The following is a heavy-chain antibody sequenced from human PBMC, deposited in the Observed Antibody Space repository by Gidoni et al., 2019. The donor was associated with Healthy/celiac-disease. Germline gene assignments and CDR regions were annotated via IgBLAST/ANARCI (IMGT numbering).Heavy chain of an antibody. D-gene: IGHD6-13*01. CDR2: ISSSSSYT. V-gene: IGHV3-11*06. J-gene: IGHJ4*02. CDR3: ARFRAQSEQLADY. Sequence: GFSFSDYYMSWIRQAPGKGLEWVSYISSSSSYTNYADSVKGRFTISRDNAKNSLYLQMNSLRAEDTAVYYCARFRAQSEQLADYWGQGTLVTVSS. CDR1: GFSFSDYY.